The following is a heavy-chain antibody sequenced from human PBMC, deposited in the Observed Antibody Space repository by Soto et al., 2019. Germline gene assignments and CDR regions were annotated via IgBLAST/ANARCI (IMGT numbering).Heavy chain of an antibody. CDR2: IVVVNGNT. D-gene: IGHD3-3*02. J-gene: IGHJ6*02. CDR1: GFSFGDSA. Sequence: ELVQSGPEAREPGTSVKVSCRASGFSFGDSAVQWVRQGRGQRLEWIGWIVVVNGNTNYAQKFEGRVTLTRDASTSTSHMELTSLSPEDTAVYFCAVTDLPFRPLTEPTENGMDVWGQGTTVTVSS. V-gene: IGHV1-58*01. CDR3: AVTDLPFRPLTEPTENGMDV.